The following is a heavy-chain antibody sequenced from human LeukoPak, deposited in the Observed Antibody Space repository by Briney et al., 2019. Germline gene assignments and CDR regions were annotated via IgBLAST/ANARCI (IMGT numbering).Heavy chain of an antibody. CDR1: GFTFTDYY. Sequence: GGSLRLSCAASGFTFTDYYMSWIGQAPGKGLEWLSYISSSGSTIDYADSVKGRFTISRDNAKNSLYLQMNSLRAEDTAVYYCAELGITMIGGVWGKGTTVTISS. CDR2: ISSSGSTI. CDR3: AELGITMIGGV. D-gene: IGHD3-10*02. J-gene: IGHJ6*04. V-gene: IGHV3-11*04.